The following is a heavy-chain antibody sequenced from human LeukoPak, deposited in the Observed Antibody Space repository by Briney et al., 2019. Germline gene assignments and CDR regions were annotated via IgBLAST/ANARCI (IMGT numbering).Heavy chain of an antibody. Sequence: ASVKVSCKVSGYTLTELSMHWVRQAPGKGLEWMGGFDPEDGETIYAQKFQGRVTITADGSTSTAYMELSSLRSEDTAVYYCARDLSFYYYYMDVWGKGTTVTISS. CDR1: GYTLTELS. V-gene: IGHV1-24*01. D-gene: IGHD2/OR15-2a*01. J-gene: IGHJ6*03. CDR3: ARDLSFYYYYMDV. CDR2: FDPEDGET.